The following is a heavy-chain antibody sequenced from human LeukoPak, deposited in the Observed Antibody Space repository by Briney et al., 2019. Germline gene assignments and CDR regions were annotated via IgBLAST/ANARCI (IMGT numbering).Heavy chain of an antibody. Sequence: GESLRLSCAASGFTFSRYWIHWVRQAPGKRLEWVSRINPDGSTTTYADSVKGRFTISRDNAKNSLYLQMNNLRAEDTALYYCANLYGSGTWGQGTLVTVSS. J-gene: IGHJ5*02. D-gene: IGHD3-10*01. V-gene: IGHV3-74*01. CDR3: ANLYGSGT. CDR1: GFTFSRYW. CDR2: INPDGSTT.